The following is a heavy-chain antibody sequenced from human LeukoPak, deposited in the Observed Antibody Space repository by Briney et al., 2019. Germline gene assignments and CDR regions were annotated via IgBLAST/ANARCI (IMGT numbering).Heavy chain of an antibody. J-gene: IGHJ4*02. CDR1: GFTFSSYA. Sequence: PGGSLRLSCAASGFTFSSYAMSWVRQAPGKGLEWVSAISGSGGSTYYADSVKGRFTISRDNSKNTLYLQVNSLRAEDTAVYYCARLGGYSYGPFRKYYFDYWGQGTLVTVSS. CDR3: ARLGGYSYGPFRKYYFDY. V-gene: IGHV3-23*01. CDR2: ISGSGGST. D-gene: IGHD5-18*01.